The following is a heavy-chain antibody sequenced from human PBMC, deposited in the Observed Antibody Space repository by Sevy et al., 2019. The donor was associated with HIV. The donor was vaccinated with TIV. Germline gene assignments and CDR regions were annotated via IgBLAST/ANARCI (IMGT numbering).Heavy chain of an antibody. D-gene: IGHD6-6*01. Sequence: GGSLRLSCTASGFTFSDYGMHWVRQAPGKGLEWVAFIRYDGSTKYYADSVKGRFTISRDNSKNTLFLQLNSLRVEDTVVYYCAKDLTVRYSTSSGDFDYWGQGSLVTVSS. CDR3: AKDLTVRYSTSSGDFDY. CDR1: GFTFSDYG. V-gene: IGHV3-30*02. CDR2: IRYDGSTK. J-gene: IGHJ4*02.